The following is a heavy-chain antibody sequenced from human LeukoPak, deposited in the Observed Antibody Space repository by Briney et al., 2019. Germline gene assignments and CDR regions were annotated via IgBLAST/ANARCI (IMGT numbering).Heavy chain of an antibody. CDR3: AKVGPRDYGGNLFDY. CDR2: ISGSGGST. V-gene: IGHV3-23*01. CDR1: GFTFSSYA. J-gene: IGHJ4*02. Sequence: GGSLRLSCAASGFTFSSYAMSWVRQAPGKGLEWVSAISGSGGSTYYADSVKGRFTISRDSSKNTLYLQMNSLRAEDTAVYYCAKVGPRDYGGNLFDYWGQGTLVTVSS. D-gene: IGHD4-23*01.